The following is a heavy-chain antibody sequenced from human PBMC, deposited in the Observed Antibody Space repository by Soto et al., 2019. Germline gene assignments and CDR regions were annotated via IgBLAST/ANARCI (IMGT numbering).Heavy chain of an antibody. J-gene: IGHJ6*02. V-gene: IGHV4-4*02. D-gene: IGHD3-22*01. CDR2: IYHSGST. CDR1: GGSISSSNW. CDR3: ARGGVVVEDYYYYGMDV. Sequence: SETLSLTCAVSGGSISSSNWWSWVRQPPGKGLEWIGEIYHSGSTNYNPSLKSRVTISVDKSKNQFSLKLSSVTAADTAVYYCARGGVVVEDYYYYGMDVWGQGTTVTVSS.